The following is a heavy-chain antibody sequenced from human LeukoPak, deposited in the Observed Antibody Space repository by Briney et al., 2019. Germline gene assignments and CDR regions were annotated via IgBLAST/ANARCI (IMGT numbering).Heavy chain of an antibody. Sequence: GSLSLSCAASGFPFSSFSMHWVRRAPGKGLDWGAVVSYDGNNKYYADSVKGRFTISRDNAKNSLYLQMNSLRGEDTAVYYCARDLGGYFDYWGQGTLVTVSS. J-gene: IGHJ4*02. CDR2: VSYDGNNK. V-gene: IGHV3-30*03. D-gene: IGHD3-10*01. CDR3: ARDLGGYFDY. CDR1: GFPFSSFS.